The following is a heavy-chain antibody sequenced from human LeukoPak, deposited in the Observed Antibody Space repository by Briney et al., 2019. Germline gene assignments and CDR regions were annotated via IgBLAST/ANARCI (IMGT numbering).Heavy chain of an antibody. Sequence: SVKVSCKASGGTFSSYAISWVRQAPGQGLEWMGGIIPMFGSANSAQKFQGRVTMTTDTSTSTAYMELRSLRSDDTAVYYCAREDYGSGSMDYWGQGTLVTVSS. CDR1: GGTFSSYA. CDR3: AREDYGSGSMDY. J-gene: IGHJ4*02. V-gene: IGHV1-69*05. CDR2: IIPMFGSA. D-gene: IGHD3-10*01.